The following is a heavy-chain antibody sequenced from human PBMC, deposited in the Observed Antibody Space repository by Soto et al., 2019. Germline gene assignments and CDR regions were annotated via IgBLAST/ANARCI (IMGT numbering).Heavy chain of an antibody. Sequence: QVQLVQSGAEVKKPGSSVKVSCKASGGTFSSYAISWVRQAPGQGLEWMGGIIPIFGTANYAQKFQGRVTITADESKGTADMELSSRSSEDTAVYYCAREYYGDYTQYYWYFDLWGRGTLVTVSS. CDR3: AREYYGDYTQYYWYFDL. J-gene: IGHJ2*01. CDR1: GGTFSSYA. CDR2: IIPIFGTA. D-gene: IGHD4-17*01. V-gene: IGHV1-69*12.